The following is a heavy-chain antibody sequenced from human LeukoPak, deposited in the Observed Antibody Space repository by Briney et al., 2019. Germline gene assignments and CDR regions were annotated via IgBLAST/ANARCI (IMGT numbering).Heavy chain of an antibody. J-gene: IGHJ6*03. Sequence: GGSLRLSCAASNFMFSNYDMNWARQAPGKGLEWVAFIRYDGSYKNSAESVQGRFTISRDNSRNTLYLQMSRLRAEDTAVYYCAKDCGGNFDSKPRRFYYYMDVWGKGTTVTVSS. V-gene: IGHV3-30*02. D-gene: IGHD3-9*01. CDR1: NFMFSNYD. CDR3: AKDCGGNFDSKPRRFYYYMDV. CDR2: IRYDGSYK.